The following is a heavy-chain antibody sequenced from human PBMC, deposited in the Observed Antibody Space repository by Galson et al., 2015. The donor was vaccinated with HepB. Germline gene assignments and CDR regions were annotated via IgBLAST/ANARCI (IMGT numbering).Heavy chain of an antibody. J-gene: IGHJ4*02. Sequence: SLRLSCAASGFTFSSYSMNWVRQAPGKGLEWVSSISSSSSYIYYADSVKGRFTISRDNAKNSLYLQMNSLRAEDTAVYYCAREVNDYIWGSYRNFDYWGQGTLVTVSS. CDR1: GFTFSSYS. CDR2: ISSSSSYI. CDR3: AREVNDYIWGSYRNFDY. V-gene: IGHV3-21*01. D-gene: IGHD3-16*02.